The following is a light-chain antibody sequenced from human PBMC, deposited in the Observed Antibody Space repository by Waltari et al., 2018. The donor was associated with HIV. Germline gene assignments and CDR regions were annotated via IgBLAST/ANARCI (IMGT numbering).Light chain of an antibody. V-gene: IGLV2-14*03. Sequence: QSALTQPASVSGSPGQSITISCIGSNNDVGDYNHVAWYQQHPDKAPKRLIYDVPNRPPGVSHRLSCSKSGNTASLAISGLQAGDEADYFCTAYKYSTRSYVFGTGTKVTVL. CDR2: DVP. CDR3: TAYKYSTRSYV. CDR1: NNDVGDYNH. J-gene: IGLJ1*01.